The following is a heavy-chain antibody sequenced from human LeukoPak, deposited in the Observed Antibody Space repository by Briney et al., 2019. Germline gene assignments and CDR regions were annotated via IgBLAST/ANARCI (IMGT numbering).Heavy chain of an antibody. CDR3: ARVAYYYDSAGLYLNYFYGMDV. Sequence: ASVKVSCKASGYAFTSYDINWVRQATGQGLEWLGWMNPSSDNTGYAQKFQGRVTMTRDTSISTAYMELSSLRSEDTAVYYCARVAYYYDSAGLYLNYFYGMDVWGQGTTVTVSS. V-gene: IGHV1-8*01. CDR1: GYAFTSYD. J-gene: IGHJ6*02. D-gene: IGHD3-22*01. CDR2: MNPSSDNT.